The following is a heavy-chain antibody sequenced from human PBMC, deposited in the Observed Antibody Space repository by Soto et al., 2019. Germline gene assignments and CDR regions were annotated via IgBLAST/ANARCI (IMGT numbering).Heavy chain of an antibody. D-gene: IGHD1-20*01. CDR1: GGTFSSYA. V-gene: IGHV1-46*01. J-gene: IGHJ5*02. CDR3: ARERGITGTRSGFDP. Sequence: ASVKVSCKASGGTFSSYAISWVRQAPGQGLEWMGIINPSGGSTSYAQKFQGRVTMTRDTSTSTVYMELSSLRSEDTAVYYCARERGITGTRSGFDPWGQGTLVTVSS. CDR2: INPSGGST.